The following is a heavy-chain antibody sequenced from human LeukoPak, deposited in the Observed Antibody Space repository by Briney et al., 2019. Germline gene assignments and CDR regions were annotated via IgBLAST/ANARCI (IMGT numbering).Heavy chain of an antibody. J-gene: IGHJ4*02. CDR1: GFTFSNYD. CDR3: VPLFAGGP. Sequence: GGSLRLSCTASGFTFSNYDMSWVRQAPGKRLEWVSLITGRADSTYYADSVKGRFTISRDNSKNALFLQMDSLRAEDTALYYCVPLFAGGPWGPGTLVTVSS. V-gene: IGHV3-23*01. CDR2: ITGRADST. D-gene: IGHD3-3*01.